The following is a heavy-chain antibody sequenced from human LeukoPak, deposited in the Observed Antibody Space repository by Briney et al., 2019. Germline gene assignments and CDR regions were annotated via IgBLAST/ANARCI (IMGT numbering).Heavy chain of an antibody. CDR3: ANLGEQLVIDY. CDR1: GFTFSDYY. V-gene: IGHV3-23*01. D-gene: IGHD6-13*01. CDR2: ISGSGGST. Sequence: GGSLRLSCAASGFTFSDYYMSWVRQAPGKGLEWVSAISGSGGSTYYADSVKGRFTISRDNSKNTLYLQMNSLRAEDTAVYYCANLGEQLVIDYWGQGTLVTVSS. J-gene: IGHJ4*02.